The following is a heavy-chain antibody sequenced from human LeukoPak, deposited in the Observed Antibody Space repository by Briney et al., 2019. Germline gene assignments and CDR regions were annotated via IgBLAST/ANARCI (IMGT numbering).Heavy chain of an antibody. J-gene: IGHJ5*02. CDR2: ISAYNGNT. CDR3: ARVDSSRRFDP. D-gene: IGHD6-13*01. Sequence: VASVKVSCKVSGYTLTELSMHWVRQAPGQGLEWMGWISAYNGNTNYAQKLQGRVTMTTDTSTSTAYMELRSLRSDDTAVYYCARVDSSRRFDPWGQGTLVTVSS. CDR1: GYTLTELS. V-gene: IGHV1-18*01.